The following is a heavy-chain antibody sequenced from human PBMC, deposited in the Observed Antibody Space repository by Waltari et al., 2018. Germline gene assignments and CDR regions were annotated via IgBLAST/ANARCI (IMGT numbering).Heavy chain of an antibody. CDR1: GFSFSGYW. CDR3: ARMGAGRAPDY. CDR2: IKPDGSGK. D-gene: IGHD3-16*01. V-gene: IGHV3-7*03. Sequence: EVQLVESGGGLVQPGGSLSLSCAASGFSFSGYWMTWFRQAPGTGLEWVATIKPDGSGKFYVDSVKGRFSISRDNAKNSLYLQMNSLRAEDTAIFYCARMGAGRAPDYWGQGTLVTVSS. J-gene: IGHJ4*02.